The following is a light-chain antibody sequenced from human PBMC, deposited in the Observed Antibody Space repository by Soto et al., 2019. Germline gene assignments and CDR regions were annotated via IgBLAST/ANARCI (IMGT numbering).Light chain of an antibody. V-gene: IGKV1-5*01. CDR1: QNINNY. Sequence: DIQMTQSPSTLSASVGDRVTITCQASQNINNYLNWYQQKPGRAPKLLIYDASNLEAGVPSRFSGSGSGTEFTLTISSLQPDDFATYYCQQYNKYSQTFGQGTKVDIK. CDR3: QQYNKYSQT. CDR2: DAS. J-gene: IGKJ1*01.